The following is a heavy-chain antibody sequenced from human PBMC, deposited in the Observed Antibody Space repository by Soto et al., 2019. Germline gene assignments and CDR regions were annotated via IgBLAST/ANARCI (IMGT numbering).Heavy chain of an antibody. D-gene: IGHD2-8*02. CDR3: AKERCTGAYCYIFDS. V-gene: IGHV3-23*01. J-gene: IGHJ4*02. CDR1: GFTFSSYA. CDR2: LSASGGDI. Sequence: GGSLRLSCAASGFTFSSYAMSWVRQAPGKGLEWVSSLSASGGDIYYADSVKGRFTISRDNSKNTLYLQTNSLRAEDTAVYFCAKERCTGAYCYIFDSWGQGTLVTVSS.